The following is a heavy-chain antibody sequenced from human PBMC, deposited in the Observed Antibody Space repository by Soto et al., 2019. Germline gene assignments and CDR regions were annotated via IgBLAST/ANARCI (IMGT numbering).Heavy chain of an antibody. J-gene: IGHJ4*02. D-gene: IGHD3-10*01. CDR3: ARDLGRMVRGGSRDF. CDR1: GFTFTSYT. V-gene: IGHV3-21*01. CDR2: ISGFSSYI. Sequence: GGSLRLSCAASGFTFTSYTMNWLRQAPGKGLEWVSSISGFSSYIYYADSVKGRFTISRDNAKKSLYLQMNSLRAEDTAVYYCARDLGRMVRGGSRDFWGQGTLVTVSS.